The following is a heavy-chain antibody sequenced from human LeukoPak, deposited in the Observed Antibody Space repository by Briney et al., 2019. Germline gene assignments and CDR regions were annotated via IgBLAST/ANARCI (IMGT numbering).Heavy chain of an antibody. CDR1: GFTFSNYG. CDR3: AKDRETTASGTFDY. V-gene: IGHV3-30*18. J-gene: IGHJ4*02. Sequence: PGRSLRLSWAAAGFTFSNYGMHCVRQAPGKGLEWVAGISEDGINKYYADSVKARFTISRDNSNNTLFLQMNNLRADDTAVYYCAKDRETTASGTFDYWGQGALVTVSS. D-gene: IGHD6-13*01. CDR2: ISEDGINK.